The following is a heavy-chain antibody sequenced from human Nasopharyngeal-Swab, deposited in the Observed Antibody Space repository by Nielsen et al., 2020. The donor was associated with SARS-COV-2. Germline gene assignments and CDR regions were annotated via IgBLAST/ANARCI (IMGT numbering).Heavy chain of an antibody. Sequence: GGSLRLSCAASGFTFSSYAMHWVRQAPGKGLEWVAVISYDGSNKYYADSVKGRFTISRDNSKNTLYLQMNSLRAEDTAVYYCARDRGGGWYYFDYWGQGTLVTVSS. D-gene: IGHD6-19*01. CDR1: GFTFSSYA. CDR3: ARDRGGGWYYFDY. V-gene: IGHV3-30-3*01. J-gene: IGHJ4*02. CDR2: ISYDGSNK.